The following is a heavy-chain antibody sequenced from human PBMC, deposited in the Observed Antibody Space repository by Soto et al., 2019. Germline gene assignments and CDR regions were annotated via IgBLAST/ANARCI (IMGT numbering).Heavy chain of an antibody. D-gene: IGHD2-15*01. CDR3: AKDHGYGYYYGMDV. V-gene: IGHV3-30*18. CDR1: GFTFSSYG. J-gene: IGHJ6*02. Sequence: QVQLVESGGGVVQPGRSLRLSCAASGFTFSSYGMHWVRQAPGKGLEWVAFISYDGSNKYYADSVKGRFTISRDNSKNTLYLQMNSLRAEDTAVYYCAKDHGYGYYYGMDVWGQRTTVTVSS. CDR2: ISYDGSNK.